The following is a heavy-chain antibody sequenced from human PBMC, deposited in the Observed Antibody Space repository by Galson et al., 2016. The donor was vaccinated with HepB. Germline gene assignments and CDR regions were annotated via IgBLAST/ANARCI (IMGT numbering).Heavy chain of an antibody. V-gene: IGHV3-33*01. CDR1: GFTFSSYG. Sequence: SLRLSCAASGFTFSSYGMHWVRQAPGKGLEWVSVIWYDGSTKYYADSVKGRFTISRDSSNNTLYLQMNSLRAEDTAVYYCARDQDPILGYVSGGGVGPWGQGTLVTVSS. J-gene: IGHJ5*02. D-gene: IGHD5-12*01. CDR3: ARDQDPILGYVSGGGVGP. CDR2: IWYDGSTK.